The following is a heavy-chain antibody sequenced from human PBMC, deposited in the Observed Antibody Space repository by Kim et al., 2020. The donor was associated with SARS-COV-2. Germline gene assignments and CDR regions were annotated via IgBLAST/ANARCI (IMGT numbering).Heavy chain of an antibody. D-gene: IGHD5-12*01. CDR3: ERIYSGYDKVFDY. CDR1: GYSISSGSY. Sequence: SETLSLTCTVSGYSISSGSYRGLIRQPPGKRLEWIGSIYHSGSTYYTPSLKSRVTISVDTSKNQFSLQLSSVSAADTAVYYCERIYSGYDKVFDYWGQGTMLTVSS. CDR2: IYHSGST. J-gene: IGHJ4*02. V-gene: IGHV4-38-2*02.